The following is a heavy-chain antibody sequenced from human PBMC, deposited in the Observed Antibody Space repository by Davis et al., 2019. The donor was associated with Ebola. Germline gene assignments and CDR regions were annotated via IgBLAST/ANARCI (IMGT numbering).Heavy chain of an antibody. CDR3: ARGHRYCSGGSCCFDY. Sequence: SVKVSCKASGGTFSSYAISWVRQAPGQGLEWMGGIIPIFGTANYAQKFQGRVTITADESTSTAYMELSSLRSEDTAVYYGARGHRYCSGGSCCFDYWGQGTLVTVSS. D-gene: IGHD2-15*01. CDR2: IIPIFGTA. CDR1: GGTFSSYA. V-gene: IGHV1-69*13. J-gene: IGHJ4*02.